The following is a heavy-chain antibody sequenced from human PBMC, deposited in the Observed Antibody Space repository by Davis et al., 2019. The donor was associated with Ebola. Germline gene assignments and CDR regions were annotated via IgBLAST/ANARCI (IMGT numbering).Heavy chain of an antibody. CDR2: INPNSGGT. V-gene: IGHV1-2*04. J-gene: IGHJ6*02. D-gene: IGHD2-15*01. CDR1: GYTFTGYY. Sequence: AASVKVSCKASGYTFTGYYMHWVRQAPGQGLEWMGWINPNSGGTNYAQKFQGWVTMTRDMSTSTAYMELSSLRSEDTAVYYCAAEYCSGGSCTPAGGMDVWGQGTTVTVSS. CDR3: AAEYCSGGSCTPAGGMDV.